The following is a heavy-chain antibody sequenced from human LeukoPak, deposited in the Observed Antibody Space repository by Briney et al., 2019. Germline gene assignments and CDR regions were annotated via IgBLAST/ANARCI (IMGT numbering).Heavy chain of an antibody. CDR1: GYTFTNYD. V-gene: IGHV1-18*01. CDR3: ARDRSSSDY. CDR2: ISAYNGNT. J-gene: IGHJ4*02. Sequence: GASVKVSCKASGYTFTNYDISWVRQAPGQGLEGMGWISAYNGNTNYAQKLQDRVSMTTDTSTSTAYMELRSLRSDDTAVYYCARDRSSSDYWGQGTLVTVSS. D-gene: IGHD6-6*01.